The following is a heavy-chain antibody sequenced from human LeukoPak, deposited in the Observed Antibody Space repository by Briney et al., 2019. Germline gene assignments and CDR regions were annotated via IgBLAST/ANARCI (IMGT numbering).Heavy chain of an antibody. CDR2: ISGSGGST. CDR1: GFTFSSYA. Sequence: PGGSLRLSCAASGFTFSSYAVSWVRQAPGKGLEWVSGISGSGGSTYYADSVKGRFTISRDNSKNTLYLQMNSLRAEDTAVYYCARGSRITIFGVVHYYMDVWGKGTTVTVSS. CDR3: ARGSRITIFGVVHYYMDV. J-gene: IGHJ6*03. V-gene: IGHV3-23*01. D-gene: IGHD3-3*01.